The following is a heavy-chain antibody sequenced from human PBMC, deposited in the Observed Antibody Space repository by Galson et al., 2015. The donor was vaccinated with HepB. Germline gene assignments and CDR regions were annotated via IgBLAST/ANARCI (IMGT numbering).Heavy chain of an antibody. J-gene: IGHJ4*02. CDR2: ISGSGGST. D-gene: IGHD6-13*01. CDR3: AKNSGSNWFVPHHFDS. Sequence: SLRLSCAASGFAFDTHAMSWVRQAPGRGLEWISSISGSGGSTYYRGSFKGRFTISRDNSKNTVYLQMKSLRADDTAVYYCAKNSGSNWFVPHHFDSWGQGTLVTVSS. V-gene: IGHV3-23*01. CDR1: GFAFDTHA.